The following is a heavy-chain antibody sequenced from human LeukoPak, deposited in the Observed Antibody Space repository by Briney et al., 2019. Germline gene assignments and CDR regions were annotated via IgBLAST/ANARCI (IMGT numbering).Heavy chain of an antibody. CDR2: IQYDGSNK. CDR1: GFTFSSYG. J-gene: IGHJ4*02. CDR3: AKDLYYGDYVFDY. Sequence: GGSLRLSCAASGFTFSSYGMHWVRQAPGKGLEWVAFIQYDGSNKYYADSVKGRFTISRDNSKNTLYLQMNSLRAEDTAVYYCAKDLYYGDYVFDYWGQGTLVTVSS. V-gene: IGHV3-30*02. D-gene: IGHD4-17*01.